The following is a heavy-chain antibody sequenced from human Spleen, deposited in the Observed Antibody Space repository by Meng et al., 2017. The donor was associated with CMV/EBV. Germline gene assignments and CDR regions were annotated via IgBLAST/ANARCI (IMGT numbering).Heavy chain of an antibody. CDR1: GGSVSSGNYY. Sequence: SETLSLTCTVSGGSVSSGNYYWSWIRQPPGKGLEWIGYIHSSGSTHYSSSLKSRVTISVDTSDDQSALKLTSVTAADTAVYYCSRDPIVPAPYWYFDLWGRGTLVTVSS. CDR2: IHSSGST. J-gene: IGHJ2*01. V-gene: IGHV4-61*01. CDR3: SRDPIVPAPYWYFDL. D-gene: IGHD2/OR15-2a*01.